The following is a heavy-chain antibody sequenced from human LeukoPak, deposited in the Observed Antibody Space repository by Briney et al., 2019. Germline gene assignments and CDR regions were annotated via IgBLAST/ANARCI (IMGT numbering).Heavy chain of an antibody. D-gene: IGHD6-13*01. CDR1: GGSFSGYY. Sequence: SETLSLTCAVYGGSFSGYYWSWIRQPPGKGLEWIGEINHSGSTNYNPFLKTRVTISVDTSKNQFSLKLSSVTAADTAVYYCARGVIAYSSSWYRVRSSYWFDPWGQGTLVTVSS. J-gene: IGHJ5*02. V-gene: IGHV4-34*01. CDR2: INHSGST. CDR3: ARGVIAYSSSWYRVRSSYWFDP.